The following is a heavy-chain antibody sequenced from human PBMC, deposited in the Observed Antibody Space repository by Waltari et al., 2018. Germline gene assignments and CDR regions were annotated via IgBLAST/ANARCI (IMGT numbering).Heavy chain of an antibody. D-gene: IGHD3-10*01. Sequence: QVQLVESGGGVVQPGRSLRLSCAASGFTFSSYTITWVRQAPGKGLEWVAVISYDGSNKYYADSVKGRFTISRDNSKNTLYLQMNSLRAEDTAVYYCARGGEFGSGNYHVDYWGQGTLVTVSS. J-gene: IGHJ4*02. CDR1: GFTFSSYT. V-gene: IGHV3-30*01. CDR3: ARGGEFGSGNYHVDY. CDR2: ISYDGSNK.